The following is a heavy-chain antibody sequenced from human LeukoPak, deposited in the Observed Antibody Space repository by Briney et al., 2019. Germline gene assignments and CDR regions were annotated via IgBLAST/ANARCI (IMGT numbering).Heavy chain of an antibody. CDR3: AREREQQLAKSYFDC. CDR1: GFTFSSYE. V-gene: IGHV3-48*03. J-gene: IGHJ4*02. Sequence: GGSLRLSCAASGFTFSSYEMNWVRQAPGKGLEWVSYISSSGSTIYYADSVKGRFTISRDNAKNSLYLQMNSLRAEDTAVYYCAREREQQLAKSYFDCWGQGTLVTVSS. D-gene: IGHD6-13*01. CDR2: ISSSGSTI.